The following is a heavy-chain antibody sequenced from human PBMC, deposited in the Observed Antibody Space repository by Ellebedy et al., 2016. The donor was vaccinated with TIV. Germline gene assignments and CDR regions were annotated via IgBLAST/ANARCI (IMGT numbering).Heavy chain of an antibody. CDR2: IWFDGNNK. CDR1: GFIFSNYG. CDR3: VRDDVSSPAYEQDY. Sequence: PGGSLRLSCAASGFIFSNYGMQWVRQAPGKGLEWVAVIWFDGNNKYYADSVKGRFTISRDNSKNTLYLQMNSLRAEDTGVYYCVRDDVSSPAYEQDYWGQGTLVTVSS. J-gene: IGHJ4*02. V-gene: IGHV3-33*01. D-gene: IGHD3-16*01.